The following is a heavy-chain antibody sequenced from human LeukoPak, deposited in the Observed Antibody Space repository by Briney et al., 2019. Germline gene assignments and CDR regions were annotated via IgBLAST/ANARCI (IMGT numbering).Heavy chain of an antibody. D-gene: IGHD1-26*01. CDR3: TTAGGSYWNYYYHGMDV. CDR2: IKSKTDGGTT. J-gene: IGHJ6*02. V-gene: IGHV3-15*01. CDR1: GFTFSNAW. Sequence: GGSLRLSCAASGFTFSNAWMSWVRQAPGKGLEWVGRIKSKTDGGTTDYAAPVKGRFTISRDDSKNTLYLQMNSLKTEDTAVYYCTTAGGSYWNYYYHGMDVWGQGTTVTVSS.